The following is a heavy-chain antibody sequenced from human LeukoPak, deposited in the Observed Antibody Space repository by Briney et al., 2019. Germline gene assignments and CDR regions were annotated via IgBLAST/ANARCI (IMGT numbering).Heavy chain of an antibody. Sequence: SETLSLTCAVYGGSFRGYYWSWIRQPPGKGLEWIGEINHSGSTNYNPSLKSRVTISVDTSKNQFSLKLSSVTAADTAVYYCARASGTYSYGYIRTRSWFDPWGQGTLVTVSS. D-gene: IGHD5-18*01. CDR3: ARASGTYSYGYIRTRSWFDP. V-gene: IGHV4-34*01. CDR2: INHSGST. J-gene: IGHJ5*02. CDR1: GGSFRGYY.